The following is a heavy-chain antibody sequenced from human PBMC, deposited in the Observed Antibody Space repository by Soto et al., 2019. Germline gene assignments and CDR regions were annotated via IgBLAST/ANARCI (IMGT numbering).Heavy chain of an antibody. CDR2: IYHSGST. V-gene: IGHV4-30-2*02. Sequence: PSETLSLTCAVSGGSISSGGYSWSWIRQPPGKGLEWIGYIYHSGSTNYNPSLKSRVTISVDRSKNQFSLKLSSVTAADTAVYYCAAGSGWYGHLGYWGQGTLVTVSS. CDR3: AAGSGWYGHLGY. CDR1: GGSISSGGYS. J-gene: IGHJ4*02. D-gene: IGHD6-19*01.